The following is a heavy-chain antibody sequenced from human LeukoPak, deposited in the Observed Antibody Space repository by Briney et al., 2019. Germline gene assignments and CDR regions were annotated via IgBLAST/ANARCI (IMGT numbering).Heavy chain of an antibody. CDR1: GFSFSTYA. J-gene: IGHJ1*01. CDR2: ISGSDDST. D-gene: IGHD2-2*02. V-gene: IGHV3-23*01. CDR3: AKFACTSTSRYNNF. Sequence: GGSLRLSCAASGFSFSTYAMNWVRQAPGKGLEWVSAISGSDDSTYYAESVKGRFTISRDNSKNTLLLQMNSLRVEDTAVYYCAKFACTSTSRYNNFWGQGTLVTVSS.